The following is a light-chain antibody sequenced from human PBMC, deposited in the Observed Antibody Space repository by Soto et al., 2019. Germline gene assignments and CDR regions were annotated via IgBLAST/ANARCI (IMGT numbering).Light chain of an antibody. CDR2: AAS. V-gene: IGKV1-27*01. CDR3: QKYTS. CDR1: QGISNY. J-gene: IGKJ1*01. Sequence: DIQMTQSPSSLSASVGDRVTITCRASQGISNYLAWYQQKPGKVPKLLIYAASTLQSGVPSRFSGSGSGTDFTLTISSLQPEDVPTYYCQKYTSFGQGTKVEIK.